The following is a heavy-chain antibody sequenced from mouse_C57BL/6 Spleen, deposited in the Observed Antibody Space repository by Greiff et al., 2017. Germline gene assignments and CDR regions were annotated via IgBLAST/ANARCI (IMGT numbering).Heavy chain of an antibody. CDR1: GYTFTEYP. CDR2: FYPGSGSI. V-gene: IGHV1-62-2*01. Sequence: QVQLQQSGAELVKPGASVKLSCKASGYTFTEYPIHWVKQRSGQGLEWIGWFYPGSGSIKYNEKFKDKATLTADKSSSTVYMELSRLTSEDSAVYFCARHETPSYYGKGYFDYWGQGTTLTVSS. D-gene: IGHD2-10*01. J-gene: IGHJ2*01. CDR3: ARHETPSYYGKGYFDY.